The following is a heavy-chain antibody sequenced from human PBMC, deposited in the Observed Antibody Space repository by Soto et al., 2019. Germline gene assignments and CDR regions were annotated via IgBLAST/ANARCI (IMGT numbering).Heavy chain of an antibody. D-gene: IGHD5-18*01. V-gene: IGHV3-23*01. Sequence: GGSLRLSCAASGFTFSSYAMSWVRQAPGKGLEWVSAISGSGGSTYYADSVKGRFTISRDNSKNTLYLQMNSLRAEDTAVYYCAKLPFRNSYGSGSYYGMDVWGQGTTVTVSS. CDR1: GFTFSSYA. CDR2: ISGSGGST. J-gene: IGHJ6*02. CDR3: AKLPFRNSYGSGSYYGMDV.